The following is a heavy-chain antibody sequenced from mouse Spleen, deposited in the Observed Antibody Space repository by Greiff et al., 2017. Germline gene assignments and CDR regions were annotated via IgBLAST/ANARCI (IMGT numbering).Heavy chain of an antibody. CDR2: IDPSDSET. Sequence: VQLQQSGAELVRPGSSVKLSCKASGYTFTSYWMHWVKQRPIQGLEWIGNIDPSDSETHYNQKFKDKATLTVDKSSSTAYMQLSSLTSEDSAVYYCARWVPAMDYWGQGTSVTVSS. J-gene: IGHJ4*01. CDR1: GYTFTSYW. V-gene: IGHV1-52*01. CDR3: ARWVPAMDY.